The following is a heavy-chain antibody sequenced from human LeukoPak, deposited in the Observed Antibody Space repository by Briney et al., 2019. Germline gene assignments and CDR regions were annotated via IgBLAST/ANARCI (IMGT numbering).Heavy chain of an antibody. Sequence: GGSLRLSCAASGFTFSTYWMHWVRQAPGKGLVWVSRFNSDGRSAYYADSVKGRFTISRDNAKNTLYLQMNSLRAEDTAVYYCARGRYYLDSWGQGTLVTVSS. CDR3: ARGRYYLDS. D-gene: IGHD4-17*01. CDR2: FNSDGRSA. J-gene: IGHJ4*02. V-gene: IGHV3-74*01. CDR1: GFTFSTYW.